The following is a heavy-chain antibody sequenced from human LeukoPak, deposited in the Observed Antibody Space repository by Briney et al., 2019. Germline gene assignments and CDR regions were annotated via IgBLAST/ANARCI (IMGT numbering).Heavy chain of an antibody. V-gene: IGHV3-53*01. CDR1: GSSVRGNY. D-gene: IGHD3-10*01. J-gene: IGHJ4*02. CDR3: AREGAYGSVSYEH. CDR2: IYSGEST. Sequence: GGSLRLSCAVSGSSVRGNYMSWVRQAPGKGLQWVSIIYSGESTHYADSVKGRFTISRDHSKNTLYLQMNRLRAEDTAVYYCAREGAYGSVSYEHWGQGTLVTVAS.